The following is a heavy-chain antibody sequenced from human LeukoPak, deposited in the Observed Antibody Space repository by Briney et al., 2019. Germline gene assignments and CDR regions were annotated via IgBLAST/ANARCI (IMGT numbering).Heavy chain of an antibody. CDR1: GGALSGFY. V-gene: IGHV4-34*01. D-gene: IGHD6-19*01. J-gene: IGHJ4*02. Sequence: SGTPFPPRAGFGGALSGFYWSWIRQPPRKGLGWIGEINHSGSTNYNPSLKSRVTISVDTSKNQFSLKLSSVTAADTAVYYCARTRRWLDPFDYWGQGTLVTVSS. CDR3: ARTRRWLDPFDY. CDR2: INHSGST.